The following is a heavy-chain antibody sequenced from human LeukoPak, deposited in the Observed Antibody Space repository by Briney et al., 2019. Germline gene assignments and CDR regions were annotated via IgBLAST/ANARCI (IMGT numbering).Heavy chain of an antibody. D-gene: IGHD2-2*01. V-gene: IGHV3-53*01. CDR1: GFTVSSNY. CDR2: IYSGGNT. CDR3: AKEERSQLFDY. J-gene: IGHJ4*02. Sequence: GGSLRLSCAASGFTVSSNYMSWVRQAPGKGLEWVSIIYSGGNTHYADSVKGRFTISRDNSKNTLYLQMNSLRAEDTAVYYCAKEERSQLFDYWGQGTLVTVSS.